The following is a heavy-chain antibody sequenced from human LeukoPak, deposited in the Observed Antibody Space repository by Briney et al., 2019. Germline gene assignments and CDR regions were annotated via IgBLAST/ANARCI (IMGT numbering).Heavy chain of an antibody. CDR2: INPNSGGT. J-gene: IGHJ6*02. CDR1: GYTFTGYY. Sequence: ASVKVSCKASGYTFTGYYMHWVRQAPGQGLEWMGWINPNSGGTNYAQKFQGRVTMTRDTSISTAYMELSRLRSDDTAVYYCARDSGSPGYYYGMDVWGQGTTVTASS. D-gene: IGHD3-10*01. CDR3: ARDSGSPGYYYGMDV. V-gene: IGHV1-2*02.